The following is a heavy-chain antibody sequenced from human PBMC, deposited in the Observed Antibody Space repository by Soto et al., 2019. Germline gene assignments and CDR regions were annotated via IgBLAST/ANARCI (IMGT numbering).Heavy chain of an antibody. V-gene: IGHV1-46*01. CDR2: INPSGGST. J-gene: IGHJ4*02. Sequence: ASVKVSCKASGYTFTSYYMHWVRQAPGQGLEWMGIINPSGGSTSYAQKFQGRVTMTRDTSTSTVYMELSSLRSEDTAVYYCARVVVPAAAGEGFDYWGQGTLVTVSS. CDR1: GYTFTSYY. D-gene: IGHD2-2*01. CDR3: ARVVVPAAAGEGFDY.